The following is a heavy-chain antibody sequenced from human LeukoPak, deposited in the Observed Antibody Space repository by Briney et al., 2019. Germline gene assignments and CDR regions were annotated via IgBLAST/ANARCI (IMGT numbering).Heavy chain of an antibody. J-gene: IGHJ4*02. CDR3: ARSIANTGFYSY. CDR1: GYTFTGYG. V-gene: IGHV1-18*01. CDR2: ISAYNGNT. D-gene: IGHD2-21*01. Sequence: ASVKVSCKASGYTFTGYGISWVRQAPGQGLEWMGWISAYNGNTNYAQKLQGRVTMTTDTSTSTAYMELRSLRSDDTAVYYCARSIANTGFYSYWGQGTLVTVPS.